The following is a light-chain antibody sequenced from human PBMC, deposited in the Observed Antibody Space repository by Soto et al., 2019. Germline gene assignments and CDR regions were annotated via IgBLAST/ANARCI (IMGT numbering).Light chain of an antibody. Sequence: DIVMTQSPDSLAVSLGERATINCRSSQSVLYSSNNKNYLAWYQQIPGQPPKLLIYWASTRESGVPDRFSGSGSGTYFTLTISSLQAEDVAIYYCQQYYSAPLTFGGGTKVEIK. CDR1: QSVLYSSNNKNY. CDR2: WAS. CDR3: QQYYSAPLT. J-gene: IGKJ4*01. V-gene: IGKV4-1*01.